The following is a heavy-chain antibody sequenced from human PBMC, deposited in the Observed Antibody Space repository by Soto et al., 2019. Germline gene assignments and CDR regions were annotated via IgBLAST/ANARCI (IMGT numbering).Heavy chain of an antibody. V-gene: IGHV1-69*02. Sequence: QVQLVQSGAEVRKPGSSVKVSCKASGVTFSSYTISWVRQAPGQGLEWMGRIIPVLGVANYAPKFQGRLTIIAAEPTSTVYIDFSSLRFEDTAMYYAIWLINGDSDVSDFWGQGTFITISS. J-gene: IGHJ3*01. CDR3: IWLINGDSDVSDF. CDR1: GVTFSSYT. CDR2: IIPVLGVA. D-gene: IGHD3-9*01.